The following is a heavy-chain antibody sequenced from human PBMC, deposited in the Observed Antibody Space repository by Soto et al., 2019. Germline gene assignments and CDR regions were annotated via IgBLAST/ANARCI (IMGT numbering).Heavy chain of an antibody. CDR1: GGSISSSSYY. CDR3: ASTHYIKARAFDY. D-gene: IGHD4-4*01. CDR2: IYYSGST. Sequence: SETLSLTCTVSGGSISSSSYYWGWIRQPPGKGLEWIGSIYYSGSTYYHPSLKSRVTISVDTSKNQFSLKLSSVTAADTAVYYCASTHYIKARAFDYWGQGTLVPVSS. J-gene: IGHJ4*02. V-gene: IGHV4-39*01.